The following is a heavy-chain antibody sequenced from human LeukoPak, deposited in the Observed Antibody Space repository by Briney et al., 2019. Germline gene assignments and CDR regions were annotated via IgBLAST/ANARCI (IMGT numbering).Heavy chain of an antibody. V-gene: IGHV6-1*01. J-gene: IGHJ4*02. D-gene: IGHD6-19*01. CDR3: ARAGVKRRHSSGWYGYDY. CDR2: TYYRSKWYN. Sequence: SQTLSLTCAISGDYVSSNSAAWNWIRPSPSRGLEWLGRTYYRSKWYNDYAVSVKSRITINPDTSKNQFSLQLNSVTPEGTAVYYCARAGVKRRHSSGWYGYDYWGQGTLVTVSS. CDR1: GDYVSSNSAA.